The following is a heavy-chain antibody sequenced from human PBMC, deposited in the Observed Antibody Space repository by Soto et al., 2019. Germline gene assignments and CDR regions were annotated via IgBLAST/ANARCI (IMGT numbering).Heavy chain of an antibody. J-gene: IGHJ4*02. Sequence: KASETLSLTCTVSGGSISSYYWSWIRQPPGKGLEWIGYIYYSGSTNYNPSLKSRVTISVDTSKNQFSLKLSSVTAADTAVYYCARFRDGSGSRYPTRFDYWGQGTLVTVSS. CDR1: GGSISSYY. CDR2: IYYSGST. D-gene: IGHD3-10*01. V-gene: IGHV4-59*01. CDR3: ARFRDGSGSRYPTRFDY.